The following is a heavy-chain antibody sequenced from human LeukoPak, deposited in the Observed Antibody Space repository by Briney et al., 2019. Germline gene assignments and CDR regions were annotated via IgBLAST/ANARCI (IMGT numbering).Heavy chain of an antibody. CDR2: IRYDGSNK. D-gene: IGHD5-18*01. J-gene: IGHJ5*02. V-gene: IGHV3-30*02. Sequence: GSLILSCAASGFTFSSYGMQWVRQAPGKGLEWVAFIRYDGSNKYYADSVKGRFTISRDNSKNTLYLQMNSLRAEDTAVYYCAKVGTAMVTSNWFDPWGQGTLVTVSS. CDR1: GFTFSSYG. CDR3: AKVGTAMVTSNWFDP.